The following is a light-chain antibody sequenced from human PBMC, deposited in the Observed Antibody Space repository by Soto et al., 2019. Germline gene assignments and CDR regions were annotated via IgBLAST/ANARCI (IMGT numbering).Light chain of an antibody. J-gene: IGLJ1*01. CDR1: SSDVGGYNY. CDR3: SSYTSSSTFYV. Sequence: QSVLAQRASVSGSPGQSITISCTGTSSDVGGYNYVSWYQQHPGKAPKLMIYEVSNRPSGVSNRFSGSKSGNTASLTISGLQAEDEADYYCSSYTSSSTFYVLGTGNKVTV. V-gene: IGLV2-14*01. CDR2: EVS.